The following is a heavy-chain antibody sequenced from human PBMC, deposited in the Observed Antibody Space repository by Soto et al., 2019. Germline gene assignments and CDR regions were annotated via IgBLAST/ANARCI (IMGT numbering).Heavy chain of an antibody. D-gene: IGHD3-10*01. CDR1: GGSISSDDYY. V-gene: IGHV4-30-4*01. Sequence: QVQLQESGPGLVKPSQTLSLTCTVSGGSISSDDYYWSWIRQAPGKGLEWSGYIYYSGSSFYNPSLKSRVSISIDRSQNQLSLKLSSVTASDTAVYYCARTSPRGSWTWFDPWGQGTLVTVSS. CDR3: ARTSPRGSWTWFDP. J-gene: IGHJ5*02. CDR2: IYYSGSS.